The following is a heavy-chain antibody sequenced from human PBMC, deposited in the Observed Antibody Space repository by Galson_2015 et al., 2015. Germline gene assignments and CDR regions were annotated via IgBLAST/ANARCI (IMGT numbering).Heavy chain of an antibody. CDR2: INSDGTSK. D-gene: IGHD3-16*01. V-gene: IGHV3-74*01. J-gene: IGHJ4*02. CDR3: ARDPLWDRTVGFDY. CDR1: GFTFSSDG. Sequence: ALRLSCAASGFTFSSDGLHWVRHAPGKGLVWISRINSDGTSKTYADSVKGRFTISGDNAKNTLYLQMNSLRAEDTAVYYCARDPLWDRTVGFDYWGQGTLVTVSS.